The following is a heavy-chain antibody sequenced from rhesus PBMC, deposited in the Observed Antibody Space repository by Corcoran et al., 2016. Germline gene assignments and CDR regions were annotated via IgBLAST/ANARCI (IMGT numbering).Heavy chain of an antibody. D-gene: IGHD6-31*01. CDR3: AKQRLALDY. CDR1: GLTFSSYG. CDR2: ISNGGGST. J-gene: IGHJ4*01. V-gene: IGHV3S5*01. Sequence: EVQLVESGGGLVQPGGSLRLSCASSGLTFSSYGMSWVHQAPGKGLEWVSYISNGGGSTYCADSVKGRFTISRDNSKNTLSLQMNSLRAEDTAVYYCAKQRLALDYWGQGVLVTVSS.